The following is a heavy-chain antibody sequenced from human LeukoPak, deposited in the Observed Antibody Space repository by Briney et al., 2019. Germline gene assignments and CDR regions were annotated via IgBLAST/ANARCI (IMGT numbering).Heavy chain of an antibody. V-gene: IGHV4-34*01. CDR3: ARSPRIQRSFDY. J-gene: IGHJ4*02. Sequence: SETLSLTCAVYGGSFSGYYWSWIRQPPGKGLEWIGEINHSGSTNYNPSLKSRVTISVDTSKNQFSLKLSSVTAADTAVYYCARSPRIQRSFDYWGQGTLVTVSS. CDR2: INHSGST. CDR1: GGSFSGYY. D-gene: IGHD5-18*01.